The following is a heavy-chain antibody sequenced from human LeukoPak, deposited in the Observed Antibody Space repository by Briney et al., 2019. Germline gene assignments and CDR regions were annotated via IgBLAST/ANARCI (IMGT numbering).Heavy chain of an antibody. CDR1: GGSISSYY. CDR3: ARESCSSTSCYMDY. CDR2: IYYSGST. Sequence: KPSETLSLTCTVSGGSISSYYWSWIRQPPGKGLEWIGYIYYSGSTNYNPSLKSRVTISVDTSKNQFSLKLSSVTAADTAVYYCARESCSSTSCYMDYWGQGTLVTVSS. V-gene: IGHV4-59*01. J-gene: IGHJ4*02. D-gene: IGHD2-2*02.